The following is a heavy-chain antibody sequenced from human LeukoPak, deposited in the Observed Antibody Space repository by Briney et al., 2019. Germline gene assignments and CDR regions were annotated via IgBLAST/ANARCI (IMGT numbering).Heavy chain of an antibody. CDR1: GGSISRYY. D-gene: IGHD5-24*01. CDR2: IYYSGST. J-gene: IGHJ4*02. Sequence: PSETLSLTCTVSGGSISRYYWSWIRQPPGKGLEWIGYIYYSGSTKYNTPLQSRVTISVDTSKNQFSLKLSSVTAADTAVYYCARNRGGDGYNLWGQGTLVTVSA. V-gene: IGHV4-59*12. CDR3: ARNRGGDGYNL.